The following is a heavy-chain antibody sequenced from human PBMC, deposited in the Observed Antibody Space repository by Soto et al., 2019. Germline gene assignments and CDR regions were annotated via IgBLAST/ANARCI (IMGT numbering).Heavy chain of an antibody. CDR3: AKGKGIGATPDGSNC. V-gene: IGHV3-23*01. D-gene: IGHD1-26*01. J-gene: IGHJ4*02. CDR1: GFTFSKYG. CDR2: IRSDGETT. Sequence: EVQVLESGGGLVQPGGSLRLSCAASGFTFSKYGMNWVRQAPGKGLEWVSGIRSDGETTYNVDSVKGRFTVSRDTSKNTVFLQMNSLRAEDTAIYYCAKGKGIGATPDGSNCWGQGTLVTISS.